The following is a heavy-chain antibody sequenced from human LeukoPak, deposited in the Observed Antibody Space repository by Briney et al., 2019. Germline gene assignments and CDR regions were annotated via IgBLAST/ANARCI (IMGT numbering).Heavy chain of an antibody. Sequence: GASVKVSCKASGYTFTGYCVHWVRQDPGQGLEWMGWVNPHRGGTNYAQKFQGRVTMTRDTSISTAYMELSRLRSDDTAVYYCARSRSAFDCSSTSCYMPGENWFDPWGQGTLVTVSS. D-gene: IGHD2-2*01. CDR3: ARSRSAFDCSSTSCYMPGENWFDP. V-gene: IGHV1-2*02. J-gene: IGHJ5*02. CDR1: GYTFTGYC. CDR2: VNPHRGGT.